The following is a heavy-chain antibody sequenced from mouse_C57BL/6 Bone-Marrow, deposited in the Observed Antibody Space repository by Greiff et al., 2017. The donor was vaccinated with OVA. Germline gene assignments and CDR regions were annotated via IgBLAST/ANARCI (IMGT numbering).Heavy chain of an antibody. V-gene: IGHV1-59*01. CDR1: GYTFTSYW. J-gene: IGHJ2*01. CDR3: ARSGGRNY. D-gene: IGHD1-3*01. CDR2: IDPSDSYT. Sequence: QVQLQQSGAELVRPGTSVKLSCKASGYTFTSYWMHWVKQRPGQGLEWIGVIDPSDSYTNYNQKFKGKATLTVDTSSSTAYMQLSSLTSEDSAVYYCARSGGRNYWGQGTTLTVSS.